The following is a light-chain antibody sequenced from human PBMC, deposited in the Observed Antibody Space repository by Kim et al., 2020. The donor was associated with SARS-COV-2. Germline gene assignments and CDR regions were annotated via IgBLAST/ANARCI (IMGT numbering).Light chain of an antibody. CDR2: AAS. CDR3: QKDNSART. Sequence: DIQMTQSPSSLSASVGDRVTITCRASQGISNYLAWYQQKPGKVPKLLIYAASTLQSGVPSRFRSSGSGTDFTLTISSQQPEDIATYYFQKDNSARTFGEGTKVDIK. J-gene: IGKJ4*01. V-gene: IGKV1-27*01. CDR1: QGISNY.